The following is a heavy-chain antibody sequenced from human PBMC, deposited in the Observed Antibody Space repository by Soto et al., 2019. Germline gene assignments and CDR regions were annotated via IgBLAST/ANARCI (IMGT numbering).Heavy chain of an antibody. J-gene: IGHJ6*02. V-gene: IGHV1-69*13. D-gene: IGHD1-26*01. Sequence: SVKVSCKDSERTFSTYAISCVRQAPGQGLERMGGIIPIFGTANYAQKFQGRVTITADESTSTAYMELSSLRSEDTAVYFCATPIGGATTGYYYGMDVWGQGTTVTSP. CDR3: ATPIGGATTGYYYGMDV. CDR2: IIPIFGTA. CDR1: ERTFSTYA.